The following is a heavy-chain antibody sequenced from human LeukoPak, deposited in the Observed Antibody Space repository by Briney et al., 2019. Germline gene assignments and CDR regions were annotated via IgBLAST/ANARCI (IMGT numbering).Heavy chain of an antibody. J-gene: IGHJ4*02. D-gene: IGHD3-3*01. Sequence: GGSLRLSCAASGFSFSSYAMTWVRQAPGKGLEWVSGISGSGGTTYYADSVKGRFTISRDNSKNTLYLQMNSLRAEDTALYYCAKVYFWSREEGYWGQGTLVTVSS. CDR3: AKVYFWSREEGY. CDR2: ISGSGGTT. V-gene: IGHV3-23*01. CDR1: GFSFSSYA.